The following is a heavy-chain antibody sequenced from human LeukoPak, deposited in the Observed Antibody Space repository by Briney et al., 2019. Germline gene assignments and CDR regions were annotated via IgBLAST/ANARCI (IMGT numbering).Heavy chain of an antibody. CDR1: GFTFSICS. CDR3: ARELVAVSDTVGDF. Sequence: GGSLRLSCAASGFTFSICSMTWVRQAPGKGLEWVSSISSSSNYINHADSVKGRFTISRDNAKNSLYLQMNSLRAEDTAVYYCARELVAVSDTVGDFWGQGTLVTVSS. J-gene: IGHJ4*02. D-gene: IGHD6-19*01. V-gene: IGHV3-21*01. CDR2: ISSSSNYI.